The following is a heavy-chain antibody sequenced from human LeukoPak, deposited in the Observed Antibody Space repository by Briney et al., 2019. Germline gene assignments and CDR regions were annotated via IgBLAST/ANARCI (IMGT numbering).Heavy chain of an antibody. Sequence: GGSLRLSCAASGFTFSRFWMSWARQAPGKGLEWVGRIKSKIDGGTTEYAAPVKGRFTISRDDSKNTVYLQMNSLQTEDTAVYYCTTDRRYCSGGTCYYDRNYWGQGTLVTVSS. CDR1: GFTFSRFW. V-gene: IGHV3-15*01. CDR3: TTDRRYCSGGTCYYDRNY. J-gene: IGHJ4*02. CDR2: IKSKIDGGTT. D-gene: IGHD2-15*01.